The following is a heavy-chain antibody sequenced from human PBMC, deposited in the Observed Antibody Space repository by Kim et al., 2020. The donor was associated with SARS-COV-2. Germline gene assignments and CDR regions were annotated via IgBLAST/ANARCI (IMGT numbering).Heavy chain of an antibody. Sequence: ASVKVSCKASGYTFTSYESNWVRQATGLGLEWMGWMNPNSGNTGYAQKFQGRVTMTRNNSIRTAYMELSSLRSEKTAVYYCARSSITMVRGGILHYYYGMDVWGQGTTVTVSS. V-gene: IGHV1-8*01. CDR3: ARSSITMVRGGILHYYYGMDV. J-gene: IGHJ6*02. D-gene: IGHD3-10*01. CDR1: GYTFTSYE. CDR2: MNPNSGNT.